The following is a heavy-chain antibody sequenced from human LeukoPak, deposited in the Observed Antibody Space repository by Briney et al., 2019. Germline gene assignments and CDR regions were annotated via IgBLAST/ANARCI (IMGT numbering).Heavy chain of an antibody. CDR1: GFTFSNYR. J-gene: IGHJ4*02. CDR2: IMSSTTDI. CDR3: ASGSTSFHY. D-gene: IGHD2-2*01. Sequence: GGSLRLSCAASGFTFSNYRVNWVRQAPGKGLEWVSSIMSSTTDIYYADSVKGRFTISRDNAKDSLYLQMNSLRAEDTAVYYCASGSTSFHYWGQGTLVSVSS. V-gene: IGHV3-21*01.